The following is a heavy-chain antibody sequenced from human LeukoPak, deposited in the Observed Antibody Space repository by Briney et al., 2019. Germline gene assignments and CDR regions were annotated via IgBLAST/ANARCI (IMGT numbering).Heavy chain of an antibody. V-gene: IGHV4-34*01. CDR2: INHSGST. CDR3: ARSHDHLWGNYPDY. J-gene: IGHJ4*02. D-gene: IGHD3-16*02. Sequence: SETLSLTCAVYGGSFSGYYWSWIRQPPGKGLEWIGEINHSGSTNYNPSLKSRVTISVDTSKNQFSLKLSSVTAADTAMYYCARSHDHLWGNYPDYWGQGTLVTVSS. CDR1: GGSFSGYY.